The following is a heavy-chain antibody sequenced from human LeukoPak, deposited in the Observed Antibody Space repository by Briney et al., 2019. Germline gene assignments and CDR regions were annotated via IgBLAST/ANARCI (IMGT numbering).Heavy chain of an antibody. V-gene: IGHV3-21*05. CDR1: GYTFSSYA. D-gene: IGHD5-24*01. J-gene: IGHJ4*02. Sequence: PGGSLRLSCAASGYTFSSYAMSWVRQAPGKGLEWVSYTISRDNAKNSLYLQMNSLRAEDTAVYYCARASLGWLQSGFDYWGQGTLVTVSS. CDR3: ARASLGWLQSGFDY.